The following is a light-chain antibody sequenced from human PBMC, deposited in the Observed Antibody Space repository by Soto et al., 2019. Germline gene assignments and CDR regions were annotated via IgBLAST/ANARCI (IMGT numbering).Light chain of an antibody. CDR2: GAS. J-gene: IGKJ2*01. V-gene: IGKV3-20*01. CDR3: QQYGSSLYT. CDR1: HSVSSSY. Sequence: TQSPSTLSASVGDRVTITCRASHSVSSSYLAWYQQKPGQAPRLLIYGASSRATGILDRFSGSGSGTDFTITISRVEPEDFAMYYCQQYGSSLYTFGQGTKLEIK.